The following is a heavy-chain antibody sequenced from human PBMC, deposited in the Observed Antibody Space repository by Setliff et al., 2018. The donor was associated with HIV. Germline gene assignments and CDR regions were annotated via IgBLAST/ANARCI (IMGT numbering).Heavy chain of an antibody. Sequence: SETLSLTCAVSGGSISSTNWWSWVRQPPGKGLEWIGEIYHSGNTYYNPSLKSRVTISVDTSRNQFSLRLSSVTAADTAIYYCARVPTSSWYVTTQRTKEYFQQWGQGTLVTVSS. CDR2: IYHSGNT. CDR3: ARVPTSSWYVTTQRTKEYFQQ. V-gene: IGHV4-4*02. CDR1: GGSISSTNW. D-gene: IGHD6-13*01. J-gene: IGHJ1*01.